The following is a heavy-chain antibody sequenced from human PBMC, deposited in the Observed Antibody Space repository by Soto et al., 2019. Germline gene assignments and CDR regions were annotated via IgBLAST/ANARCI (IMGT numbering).Heavy chain of an antibody. J-gene: IGHJ4*02. Sequence: GGSLRLSCVASGVTFSSYAMSWVRQAPGKGLEWVSASSSIDGSVYYADSVRGRFTISRDNSKNMVYLQMNSLRAEDTAVNYSAQGEPPAVMQGGGFAHGGQEPLVPVS. CDR1: GVTFSSYA. CDR3: AQGEPPAVMQGGGFAH. V-gene: IGHV3-23*01. CDR2: SSSIDGSV. D-gene: IGHD2-2*01.